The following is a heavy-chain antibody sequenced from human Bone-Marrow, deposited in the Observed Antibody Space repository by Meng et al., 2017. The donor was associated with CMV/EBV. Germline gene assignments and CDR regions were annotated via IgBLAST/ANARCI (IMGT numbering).Heavy chain of an antibody. V-gene: IGHV3-21*01. Sequence: GGSLRLSCAASGFTFSSYSMNWVRQAPGKGLEWVSSISSSSSYIYYTDSVKGRFTISRDNAKNSLNLQMNSLRAEDTAVYYCAKGSSSHTGNFDYWGQGTLVTVSS. CDR2: ISSSSSYI. CDR1: GFTFSSYS. J-gene: IGHJ4*02. CDR3: AKGSSSHTGNFDY. D-gene: IGHD6-13*01.